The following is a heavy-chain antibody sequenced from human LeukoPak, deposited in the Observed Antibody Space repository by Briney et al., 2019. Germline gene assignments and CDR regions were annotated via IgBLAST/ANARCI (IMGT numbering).Heavy chain of an antibody. CDR1: GGSISSGGYY. Sequence: SETLSLTCTVSGGSISSGGYYWNWIRQPPGKGLEWIGYFYHSGSTYYNPSLKSRVTISVDRSKNQFSLKLSSVTAADTAVYYCARLYSYDFWSEGAFDIWGQGTMVTVSS. CDR2: FYHSGST. J-gene: IGHJ3*02. CDR3: ARLYSYDFWSEGAFDI. D-gene: IGHD3-3*01. V-gene: IGHV4-30-2*01.